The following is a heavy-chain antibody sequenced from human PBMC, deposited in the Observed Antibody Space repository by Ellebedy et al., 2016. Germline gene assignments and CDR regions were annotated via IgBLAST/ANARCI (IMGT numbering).Heavy chain of an antibody. CDR1: GGSISSGGYY. D-gene: IGHD4-17*01. CDR3: ARPRAYGDTYYFDY. V-gene: IGHV4-31*03. Sequence: LRLSCTVSGGSISSGGYYWSWIRQHPGKGLEWIGYIYYSGITYYNPSLKSRVTISVDTSKNQFSLKLSSVTAADTAVYYCARPRAYGDTYYFDYWGQGTLVTVSS. J-gene: IGHJ4*02. CDR2: IYYSGIT.